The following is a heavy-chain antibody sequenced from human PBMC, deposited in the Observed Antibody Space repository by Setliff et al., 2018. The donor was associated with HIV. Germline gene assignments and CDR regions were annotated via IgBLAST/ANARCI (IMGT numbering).Heavy chain of an antibody. J-gene: IGHJ4*02. CDR1: GGSFSSSSYY. D-gene: IGHD3-22*01. V-gene: IGHV4-39*07. CDR2: IYYSGST. CDR3: ARDTYDSRGYFFGY. Sequence: SETLSLTCTVSGGSFSSSSYYWGWIRQPPGKGLEWIGNIYYSGSTYYNPSLKIRVTISKDTSKNQFSLHMRSVTAADTAVYYCARDTYDSRGYFFGYWGQGILVTVSS.